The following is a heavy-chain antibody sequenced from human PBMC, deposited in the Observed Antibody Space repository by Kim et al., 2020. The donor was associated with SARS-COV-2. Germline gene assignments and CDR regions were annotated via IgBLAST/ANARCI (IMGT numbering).Heavy chain of an antibody. CDR2: IYPGDSDT. CDR1: GYSFTSYW. D-gene: IGHD3-22*01. Sequence: GESLKISCKGSGYSFTSYWIDWVRQMPGKGLEWMGIIYPGDSDTRYSPSFQGQVTISADKSLNTAYLQWSSLKAADTAMYYCARHGSPGYYDSSGIDYWGQGTRVTVSA. CDR3: ARHGSPGYYDSSGIDY. V-gene: IGHV5-51*01. J-gene: IGHJ4*02.